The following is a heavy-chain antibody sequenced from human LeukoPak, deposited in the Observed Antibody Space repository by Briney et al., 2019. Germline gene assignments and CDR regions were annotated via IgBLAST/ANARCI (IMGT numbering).Heavy chain of an antibody. CDR2: INSDSSAI. Sequence: PGGSLRLSCVASGFTFSSYSMNWVRQAPGKGLDWISGINSDSSAIYYADSVKGRFTISRDNAKNSLYLQMNSLRAEDMAVYYCARSYTGYDLWGQGTLVTVSS. CDR3: ARSYTGYDL. V-gene: IGHV3-48*01. J-gene: IGHJ4*02. D-gene: IGHD5-12*01. CDR1: GFTFSSYS.